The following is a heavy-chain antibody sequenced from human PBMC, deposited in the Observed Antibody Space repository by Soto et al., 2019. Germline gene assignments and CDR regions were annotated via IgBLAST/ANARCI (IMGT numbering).Heavy chain of an antibody. CDR2: FSGSGGST. CDR1: GFTFSSYA. D-gene: IGHD3-9*01. Sequence: EVQLLASGGGLVQPGGSLRLSCAASGFTFSSYAMSWVRQAPGKGLEWVSAFSGSGGSTYYADSVKGRFTISRDNSKNTLYLQMNSLRAEDTAVYYCATLSGILTGYYSFDYWCQGTLVTVSS. J-gene: IGHJ4*02. V-gene: IGHV3-23*01. CDR3: ATLSGILTGYYSFDY.